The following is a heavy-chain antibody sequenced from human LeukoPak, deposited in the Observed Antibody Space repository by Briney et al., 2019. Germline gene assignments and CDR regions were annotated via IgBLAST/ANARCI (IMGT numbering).Heavy chain of an antibody. CDR3: ARVLRSSSSCLGY. V-gene: IGHV1-2*05. CDR1: GYTFTSYG. CDR2: INPNSGGT. J-gene: IGHJ4*02. Sequence: ASVKVSCKAPGYTFTSYGITWVRQAPGQGLEWMGRINPNSGGTNYAQKFQGRVTMTRDTSISTAYMELSRLRSDDTGVYYCARVLRSSSSCLGYWGQGTLVTVSS. D-gene: IGHD6-13*01.